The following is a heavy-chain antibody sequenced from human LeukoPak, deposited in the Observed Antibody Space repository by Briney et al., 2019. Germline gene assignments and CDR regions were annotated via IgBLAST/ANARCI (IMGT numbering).Heavy chain of an antibody. CDR2: IYHSGST. D-gene: IGHD2-2*01. J-gene: IGHJ6*04. CDR1: GYSISSGYY. V-gene: IGHV4-38-2*01. CDR3: ARIVVVPAAQVRYYYYGMDV. Sequence: SETLSLTCAVSGYSISSGYYWGWIRQPPGKGLEWIGSIYHSGSTYYNPSLKSRVIISVDTSKNQFSLKLSSVTAADTAVYYCARIVVVPAAQVRYYYYGMDVWGKGTTVTVSS.